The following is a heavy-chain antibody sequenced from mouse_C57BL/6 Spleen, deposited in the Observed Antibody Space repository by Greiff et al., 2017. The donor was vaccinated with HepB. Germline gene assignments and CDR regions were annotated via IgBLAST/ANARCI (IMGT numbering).Heavy chain of an antibody. D-gene: IGHD3-1*01. J-gene: IGHJ4*01. CDR3: ARQPRGAMDY. Sequence: VQLQQSGAELVRPGTSVKVSCKASGYAFTNYLIEWVKQRPGQGLEWIGVINPGSGGTNYNEKFKGKATLTADKSSSTAYMQLSSLTSEDSAVYFCARQPRGAMDYWGQGTSVTVSS. CDR1: GYAFTNYL. V-gene: IGHV1-54*01. CDR2: INPGSGGT.